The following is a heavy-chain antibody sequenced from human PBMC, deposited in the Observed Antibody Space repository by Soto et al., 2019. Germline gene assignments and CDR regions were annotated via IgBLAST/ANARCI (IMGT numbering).Heavy chain of an antibody. Sequence: QVQLVQSGAEVKKPGASVKVSCKASGYTFTSYYMHWVRQAPGQGLEWMGIINPSGGSTSYAQKFQGRVTMTRDTSTSTVYMERSSLRSEDTAVYYCARCYGTTGTTSGYYYGMDVWGQGTTVTVSS. J-gene: IGHJ6*02. CDR1: GYTFTSYY. CDR2: INPSGGST. CDR3: ARCYGTTGTTSGYYYGMDV. D-gene: IGHD1-1*01. V-gene: IGHV1-46*03.